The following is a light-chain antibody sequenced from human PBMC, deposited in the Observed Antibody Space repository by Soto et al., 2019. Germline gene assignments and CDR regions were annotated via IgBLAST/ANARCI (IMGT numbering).Light chain of an antibody. V-gene: IGKV3-15*01. Sequence: EIVMTQSPATLSVSPGERATLSCRASQSVSHYLAWYQQTPGQPPRLLIYTASTRATGIPARFSGSGSGTEFTLTISSLQSEDFAVYYCQQYSNWPRTFGQGTRVEIK. CDR3: QQYSNWPRT. CDR2: TAS. J-gene: IGKJ1*01. CDR1: QSVSHY.